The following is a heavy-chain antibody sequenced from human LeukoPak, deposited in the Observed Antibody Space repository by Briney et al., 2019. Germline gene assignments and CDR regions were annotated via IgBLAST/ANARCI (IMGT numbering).Heavy chain of an antibody. J-gene: IGHJ4*02. CDR1: GLTLSRYA. Sequence: GGSLRLSCAASGLTLSRYAMSWVRQAPGKGLEWVSAISGSGGRTYYADSVKGRFTISRDNSKNTLYLQMNSLRAEDTAVYYCAKDHGELLPLYYFDYWGQGTLVTVSS. CDR3: AKDHGELLPLYYFDY. V-gene: IGHV3-23*01. D-gene: IGHD1-26*01. CDR2: ISGSGGRT.